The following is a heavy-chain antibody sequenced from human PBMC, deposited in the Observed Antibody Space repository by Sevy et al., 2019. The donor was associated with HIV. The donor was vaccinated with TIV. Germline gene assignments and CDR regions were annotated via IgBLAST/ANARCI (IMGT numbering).Heavy chain of an antibody. CDR3: AKESGSYYDFWSGHDAFAI. D-gene: IGHD3-3*01. V-gene: IGHV3-30*18. CDR1: GFNFSSYG. CDR2: ISYDGSSK. Sequence: LSLTCAASGFNFSSYGMHWVRQAPGKGLEWVAVISYDGSSKYYADSVKGRFSISRDNSKNTVYLQINRLRAEDTAVYYCAKESGSYYDFWSGHDAFAIWGQGTMVTVSS. J-gene: IGHJ3*02.